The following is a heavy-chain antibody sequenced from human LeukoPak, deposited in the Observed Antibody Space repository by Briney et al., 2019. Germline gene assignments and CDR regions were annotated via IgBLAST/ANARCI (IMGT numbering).Heavy chain of an antibody. V-gene: IGHV3-15*01. CDR3: TTRRVRGVSFNWFDP. D-gene: IGHD3-10*01. J-gene: IGHJ5*02. CDR2: IKSKTDGGTT. Sequence: PGGSLRLSCAASGFTFSNAWMSWVRQAPGKGLEWVGRIKSKTDGGTTDYAAPVKGRFTISRDDSKNTLYLQMNSLKTEDTAVYYCTTRRVRGVSFNWFDPWGQGTLVTVSS. CDR1: GFTFSNAW.